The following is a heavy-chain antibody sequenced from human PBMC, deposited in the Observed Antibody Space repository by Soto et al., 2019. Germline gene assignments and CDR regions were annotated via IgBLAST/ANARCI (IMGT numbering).Heavy chain of an antibody. CDR1: GFTFTSSA. V-gene: IGHV1-58*01. CDR2: IVVGSGNT. CDR3: AAHVTTVVTGGGLDY. D-gene: IGHD4-17*01. J-gene: IGHJ4*02. Sequence: SVKVSCKASGFTFTSSAVQWVRQARGQRLEWIGWIVVGSGNTNYAQKFQERVTITRDMSTSTAYMELSSLRSEDTAVYYCAAHVTTVVTGGGLDYWGQGTLVTVSS.